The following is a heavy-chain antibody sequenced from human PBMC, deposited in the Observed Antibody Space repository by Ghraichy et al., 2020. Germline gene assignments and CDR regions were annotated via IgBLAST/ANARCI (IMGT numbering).Heavy chain of an antibody. V-gene: IGHV3-7*03. CDR1: GFTFSSYW. CDR3: ATIDEFPRWAFDI. Sequence: GGSLRLTCATSGFTFSSYWLSWVRQAPGKGLEWVANIKQDGSEKYYVDSVKGRFTISRDNAKNSLYLQMNSLRAEDTAVYYCATIDEFPRWAFDIWGQGTMVTFSS. CDR2: IKQDGSEK. D-gene: IGHD2-15*01. J-gene: IGHJ3*02.